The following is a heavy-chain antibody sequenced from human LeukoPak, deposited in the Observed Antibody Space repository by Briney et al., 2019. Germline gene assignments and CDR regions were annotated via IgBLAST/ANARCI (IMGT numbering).Heavy chain of an antibody. CDR2: ITSSSSYL. Sequence: PGGSLRLSCAASGFTSSTYSMNWVRQAPGKGLEWVSSITSSSSYLYYADSVKGRFTISRDNAKSSLYLQMNSLRAEDTAVYYCARDLYSSGWSYPHFDYWGQGTLVTVSS. CDR1: GFTSSTYS. CDR3: ARDLYSSGWSYPHFDY. D-gene: IGHD6-19*01. J-gene: IGHJ4*02. V-gene: IGHV3-21*01.